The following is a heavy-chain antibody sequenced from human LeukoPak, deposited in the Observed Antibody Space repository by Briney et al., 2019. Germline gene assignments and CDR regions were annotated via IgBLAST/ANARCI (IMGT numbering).Heavy chain of an antibody. J-gene: IGHJ5*02. D-gene: IGHD3-16*02. Sequence: SETLSLTCAVYGGSFSGYYWSWIRQPPGKGLEWIGEINHSGSTNYNPSLKSRVTISVDTSKNQFSLKLSSVTAADTAVYYCARGPIFYDYVWGSYRYNWFDPWGQGTLVTVSS. CDR3: ARGPIFYDYVWGSYRYNWFDP. CDR1: GGSFSGYY. CDR2: INHSGST. V-gene: IGHV4-34*01.